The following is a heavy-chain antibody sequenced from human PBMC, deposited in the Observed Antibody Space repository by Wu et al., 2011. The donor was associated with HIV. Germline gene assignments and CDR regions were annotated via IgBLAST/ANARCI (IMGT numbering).Heavy chain of an antibody. Sequence: LVQSGAEVKKSGASVKVSCRTSGYRFTDYGISWVRQAPGQELEWMGWISAYNDKTNYAQNLQGRVTMTTDTSTSTVYMAVRSLRSDDTAVYYCARDPPGYPYYFDYWGQGTLVTVSS. J-gene: IGHJ4*02. D-gene: IGHD5-12*01. CDR1: GYRFTDYG. CDR3: ARDPPGYPYYFDY. CDR2: ISAYNDKT. V-gene: IGHV1-18*01.